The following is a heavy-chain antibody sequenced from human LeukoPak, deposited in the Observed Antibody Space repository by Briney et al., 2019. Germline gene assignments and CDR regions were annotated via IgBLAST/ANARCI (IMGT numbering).Heavy chain of an antibody. J-gene: IGHJ4*02. CDR3: ARSGVVTAIPYLIDY. V-gene: IGHV1-69*05. D-gene: IGHD2-21*02. CDR1: GGTFSSYA. Sequence: SVKVSCKASGGTFSSYATSWVRQAPGQGLEWMGGIIPIFGTANYAQKFQGRVTMTRDTSTSTVYMELSSLRSEDTAVYYCARSGVVTAIPYLIDYWGQGTLVTVSS. CDR2: IIPIFGTA.